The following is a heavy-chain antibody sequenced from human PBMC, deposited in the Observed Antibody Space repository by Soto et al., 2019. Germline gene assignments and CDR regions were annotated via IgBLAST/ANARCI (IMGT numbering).Heavy chain of an antibody. CDR2: IRSKAYGGTT. CDR1: GFTFGDYT. J-gene: IGHJ6*02. D-gene: IGHD4-17*01. Sequence: RRLSCTASGFTFGDYTMAWFRQAPGGGLEWVSFIRSKAYGGTTEYAASVKGRFTISRDDSKSIAYLQMNRLQSEDTAVYYCARDVASYDYGDFYGMEVWGQGTTVTV. V-gene: IGHV3-49*03. CDR3: ARDVASYDYGDFYGMEV.